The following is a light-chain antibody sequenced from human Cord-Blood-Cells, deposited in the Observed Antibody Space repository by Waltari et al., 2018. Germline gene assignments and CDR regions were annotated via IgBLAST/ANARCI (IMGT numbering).Light chain of an antibody. V-gene: IGKV3-15*01. CDR2: GAS. CDR3: QQYNNWPYT. Sequence: ELVMSQSPATLSVSPGERATLSCRASQSVSSNLAWYQQTPWQAPRLLIYGASTRATGIPARFSGSGSGTEFTLTISSLQSEDFAVYYCQQYNNWPYTFGQGTKLEIK. J-gene: IGKJ2*01. CDR1: QSVSSN.